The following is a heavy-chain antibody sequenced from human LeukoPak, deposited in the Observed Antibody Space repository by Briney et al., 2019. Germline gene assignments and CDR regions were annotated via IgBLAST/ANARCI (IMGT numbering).Heavy chain of an antibody. J-gene: IGHJ4*02. D-gene: IGHD6-19*01. Sequence: KPSETLSLTCTVSGGSISSSSYYWGWIRQPPGKGLEWIGSIYYSGSTYYNPSLKSRVTISVDTSKNQFSLKLSSVTAADTAVYYCARGRYPPGGSSGWLEYYFDYWGQGTLVTVSS. CDR1: GGSISSSSYY. CDR2: IYYSGST. V-gene: IGHV4-39*01. CDR3: ARGRYPPGGSSGWLEYYFDY.